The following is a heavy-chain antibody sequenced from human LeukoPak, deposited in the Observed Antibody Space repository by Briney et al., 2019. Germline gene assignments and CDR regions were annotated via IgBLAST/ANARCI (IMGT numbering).Heavy chain of an antibody. J-gene: IGHJ4*02. CDR2: ITGDSNTI. CDR3: ARDRMCGSFDY. CDR1: GFAFSPYA. V-gene: IGHV3-48*01. Sequence: GGSLRLSCAASGFAFSPYAMNWVRQAPGKGLEWVSFITGDSNTIYYADSMKGRFTVSRDNAENSLYLQMNSLSAEDTAVYYCARDRMCGSFDYWGQGTLVTVSS. D-gene: IGHD2-21*01.